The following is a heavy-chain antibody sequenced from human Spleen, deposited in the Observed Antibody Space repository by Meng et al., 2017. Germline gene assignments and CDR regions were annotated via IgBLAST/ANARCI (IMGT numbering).Heavy chain of an antibody. CDR3: ARGRGYCSGGSCYSFFILDY. CDR1: GYTFTNYA. D-gene: IGHD2-15*01. J-gene: IGHJ4*02. Sequence: ASVKVSCKASGYTFTNYAMHWVRQAPGQRLEWVGWSNAGNGNTKYSREFQGRVTIIRDTSTSTAYMELRSLRSDDTAVYYCARGRGYCSGGSCYSFFILDYWGQGTLVTVSS. V-gene: IGHV1-3*02. CDR2: SNAGNGNT.